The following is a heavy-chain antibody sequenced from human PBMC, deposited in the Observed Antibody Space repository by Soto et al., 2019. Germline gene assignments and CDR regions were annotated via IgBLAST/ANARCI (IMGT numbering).Heavy chain of an antibody. Sequence: GGSVKVGWNASGYTFTCYYMDWGRRAPGQGLEWLGCINPNGGVTRYSHKFQGRVTMTSDTSISTVYMELSSLTSDDTAVYYCARAGAWWHILYGTPDIWAPGTLVTVS. J-gene: IGHJ3*02. CDR3: ARAGAWWHILYGTPDI. D-gene: IGHD3-10*01. CDR2: INPNGGVT. CDR1: GYTFTCYY. V-gene: IGHV1-2*07.